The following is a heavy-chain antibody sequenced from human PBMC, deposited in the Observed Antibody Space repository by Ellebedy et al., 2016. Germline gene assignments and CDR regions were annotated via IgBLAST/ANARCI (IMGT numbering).Heavy chain of an antibody. J-gene: IGHJ3*02. CDR2: ISAYNGNT. CDR3: AIGRAAARFIDAFDI. CDR1: GYTFTSYG. V-gene: IGHV1-18*01. D-gene: IGHD6-25*01. Sequence: ASVKVSXXASGYTFTSYGISWVRQAPGQGLEWMGWISAYNGNTNYAQKLQGRVTMTTDTSTSTAYMELRSLRSDDTAVYYCAIGRAAARFIDAFDIWGQGTMVTVSS.